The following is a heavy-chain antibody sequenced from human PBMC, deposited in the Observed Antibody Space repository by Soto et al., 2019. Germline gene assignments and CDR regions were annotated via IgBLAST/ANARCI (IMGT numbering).Heavy chain of an antibody. V-gene: IGHV1-3*01. J-gene: IGHJ5*02. Sequence: QVQLVQSGAEVKKPGASVKISCKASGYTFTRYTMNWVRQAPGQRLEWMGWINPDNRNTKSSQKFQDRVIITKDTSASTAYMDLSSLGSEDTAVYYCARGIATGQLDPWGQGTLVTVSS. CDR3: ARGIATGQLDP. CDR2: INPDNRNT. CDR1: GYTFTRYT. D-gene: IGHD2-15*01.